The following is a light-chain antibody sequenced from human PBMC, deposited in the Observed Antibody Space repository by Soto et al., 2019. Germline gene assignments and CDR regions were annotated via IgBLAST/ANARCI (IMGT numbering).Light chain of an antibody. Sequence: QSVLTKPPSVSAAPGQKVTISCSASSSNIGNNYVSWYQQLPGTAPKLLIYDNNKRPSGIPDRFSGSKSGTSATLGITGLQTGDEADYYCGTWDSSLSAGVFGGGTKLTVL. CDR1: SSNIGNNY. CDR2: DNN. CDR3: GTWDSSLSAGV. J-gene: IGLJ2*01. V-gene: IGLV1-51*01.